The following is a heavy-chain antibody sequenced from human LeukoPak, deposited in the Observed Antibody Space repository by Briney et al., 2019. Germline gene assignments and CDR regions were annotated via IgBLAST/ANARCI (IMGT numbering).Heavy chain of an antibody. V-gene: IGHV1-69*13. Sequence: SVKVSCKASGGTFSSYAISWVRQAPGQGLEWMGGIIPIFGTANYAQKFQGRVTITADESTSTAYMELSSLRSEDTAVYYCARDRDEYSSSLFVFDPWGQGTLVTVSS. CDR2: IIPIFGTA. J-gene: IGHJ5*02. D-gene: IGHD6-6*01. CDR1: GGTFSSYA. CDR3: ARDRDEYSSSLFVFDP.